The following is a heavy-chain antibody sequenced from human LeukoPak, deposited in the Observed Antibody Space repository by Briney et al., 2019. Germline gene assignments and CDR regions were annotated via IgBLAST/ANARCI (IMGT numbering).Heavy chain of an antibody. CDR1: GFIFNNYG. Sequence: PGGSLRLSCAAPGFIFNNYGLIWVRQAPGKGLECVSAISNDGGGTTYADFVKRRFTISRDNSKNTLFLQMNSLRAEDTALYYCAKGSSGYFADLWGQGTLVTVSS. D-gene: IGHD3-22*01. CDR2: ISNDGGGT. CDR3: AKGSSGYFADL. J-gene: IGHJ5*02. V-gene: IGHV3-23*01.